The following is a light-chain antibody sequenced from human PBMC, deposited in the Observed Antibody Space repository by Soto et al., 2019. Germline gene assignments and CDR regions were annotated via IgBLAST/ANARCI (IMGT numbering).Light chain of an antibody. V-gene: IGLV2-14*01. Sequence: QSALTQPASVSGSPGQSITISCTGTSSDVGGYNYVSWYQQHPGKVPKLMISDVSNRPSRVSNRFSGSKSGDTASLTISGLQAEDEADYYCSSYTRSSTLYVFGTGTKLTVL. CDR3: SSYTRSSTLYV. CDR2: DVS. CDR1: SSDVGGYNY. J-gene: IGLJ1*01.